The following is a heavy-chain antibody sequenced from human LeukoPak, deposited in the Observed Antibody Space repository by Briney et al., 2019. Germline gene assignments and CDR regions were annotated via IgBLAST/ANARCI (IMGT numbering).Heavy chain of an antibody. CDR1: GYTFTGYY. J-gene: IGHJ5*02. V-gene: IGHV1-2*06. CDR2: INPNSRGT. Sequence: EASVTVSCKASGYTFTGYYMHWVRQAPGQGLEWMGRINPNSRGTNYAQKIQGRVTMTRDTSISTDYMELSRLRSDGPAVYYWASLLQGTTFGLDPWGQGTLVTVSS. CDR3: ASLLQGTTFGLDP. D-gene: IGHD3-10*02.